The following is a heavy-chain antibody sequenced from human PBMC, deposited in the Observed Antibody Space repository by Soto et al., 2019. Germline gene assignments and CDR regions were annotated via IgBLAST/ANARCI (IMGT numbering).Heavy chain of an antibody. CDR2: INHNGTV. V-gene: IGHV4-34*01. CDR1: GGSFSYYY. D-gene: IGHD2-2*02. Sequence: QVQLQQWGAGLLKPSDTLSLTCAVYGGSFSYYYWTWVRQPPGKGLVWIGEINHNGTVSYNPSLKSRLPMSLDTSINQVSRTLGSVTAADAAVYYCASQGSCRGLRCYRSTGFWSIDLWGGGTLVTVSS. J-gene: IGHJ2*01. CDR3: ASQGSCRGLRCYRSTGFWSIDL.